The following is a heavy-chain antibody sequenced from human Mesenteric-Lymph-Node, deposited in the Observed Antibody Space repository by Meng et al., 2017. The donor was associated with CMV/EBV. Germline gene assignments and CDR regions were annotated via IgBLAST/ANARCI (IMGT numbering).Heavy chain of an antibody. D-gene: IGHD3-10*01. V-gene: IGHV1-2*01. Sequence: ASVKVSCKASGYTFTGYYMHWVRQAPGQGLEWMGWINPNSGDTNYAQKFEGRVTSTRDTSSGTAYMELKRLRSDDTAVYHGERGAPYYHGSGSYSRDNWGQGTLVTVSS. CDR2: INPNSGDT. CDR1: GYTFTGYY. CDR3: ERGAPYYHGSGSYSRDN. J-gene: IGHJ4*02.